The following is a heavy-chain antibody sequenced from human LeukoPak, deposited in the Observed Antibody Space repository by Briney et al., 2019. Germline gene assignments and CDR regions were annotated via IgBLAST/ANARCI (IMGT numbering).Heavy chain of an antibody. V-gene: IGHV4-4*02. CDR2: IYHSGSP. CDR1: GGSISSNNW. J-gene: IGHJ4*02. Sequence: SGTLSLTCAVSGGSISSNNWWGCVRQALWKGLEWIGEIYHSGSPNYNPSLKSRVTISVDKSRNHFSLNLSSVTAADTAVYYCARVNINNWHSCDYWGQGTLVTVSS. CDR3: ARVNINNWHSCDY. D-gene: IGHD1-1*01.